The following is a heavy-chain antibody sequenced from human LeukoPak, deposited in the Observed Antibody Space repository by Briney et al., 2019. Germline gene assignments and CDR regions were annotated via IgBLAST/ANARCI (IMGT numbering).Heavy chain of an antibody. CDR1: GFTLSSHW. D-gene: IGHD3-10*02. CDR2: INSDGSST. V-gene: IGHV3-74*01. J-gene: IGHJ6*04. Sequence: GGSLRLSCAASGFTLSSHWMHWVRQGPGKGLVWVSRINSDGSSTTYADSVKGRFTMSRDNAKNTLYLQMNSLRAEDTAVYYCAELGITMIGGVWGKGTTVTISS. CDR3: AELGITMIGGV.